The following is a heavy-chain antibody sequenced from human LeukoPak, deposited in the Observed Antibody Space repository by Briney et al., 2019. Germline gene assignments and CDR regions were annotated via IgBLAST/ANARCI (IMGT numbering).Heavy chain of an antibody. V-gene: IGHV4-34*01. Sequence: SETLSLTCAVYGESLSGYYWSWIRQPPGQGLEWIGEINHSGSSNYNPSLKSRVTILVDTSKNQFSLNLSSVTAADTAVYYCARAPRGSYDYWGQGTQVTVSS. CDR3: ARAPRGSYDY. CDR2: INHSGSS. D-gene: IGHD1-26*01. CDR1: GESLSGYY. J-gene: IGHJ4*02.